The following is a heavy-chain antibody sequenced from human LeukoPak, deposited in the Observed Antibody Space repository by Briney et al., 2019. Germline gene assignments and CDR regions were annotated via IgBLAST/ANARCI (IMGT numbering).Heavy chain of an antibody. J-gene: IGHJ4*02. CDR3: ARVNIYDDSSGYPILVFDY. CDR1: GFTFSSYA. D-gene: IGHD3-22*01. CDR2: ISGSGGST. V-gene: IGHV3-23*01. Sequence: GGSLRLSCAASGFTFSSYAMSWVRQAPGKGLEWVSAISGSGGSTYYADSVKGRFTISRDNSKNTLYLQMNSLRAEDTAVYYCARVNIYDDSSGYPILVFDYWGQGTLVTVSS.